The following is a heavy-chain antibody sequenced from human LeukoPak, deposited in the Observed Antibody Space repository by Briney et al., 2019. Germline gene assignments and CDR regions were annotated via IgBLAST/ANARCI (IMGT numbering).Heavy chain of an antibody. D-gene: IGHD6-19*01. J-gene: IGHJ6*02. V-gene: IGHV3-7*01. CDR2: KKQDGSEK. CDR3: ARDPYSSGWPSYYYYGMDV. CDR1: GFTVSSNY. Sequence: SGGSLRLSCAASGFTVSSNYMSWVRQAPGKGLEWVANKKQDGSEKYYVDSVKGRFTISRDNAKNSLYLQMNSLRAEDTAVYYCARDPYSSGWPSYYYYGMDVWGQGTTVTVSS.